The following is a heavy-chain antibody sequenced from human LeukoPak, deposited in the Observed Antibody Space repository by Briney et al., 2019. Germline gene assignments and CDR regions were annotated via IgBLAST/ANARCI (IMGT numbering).Heavy chain of an antibody. CDR3: ARDRYYYDSSGPFDP. V-gene: IGHV4-4*07. CDR1: GGSISSYY. J-gene: IGHJ5*02. D-gene: IGHD3-22*01. Sequence: SETLSLTCTVSGGSISSYYWSWIWQPAGKGLEWIGRIYTSGSTNYNPSLKSRVTMSVDTSKNQFSLKLSSVTAADTAVYYCARDRYYYDSSGPFDPWGQGTLVTVSS. CDR2: IYTSGST.